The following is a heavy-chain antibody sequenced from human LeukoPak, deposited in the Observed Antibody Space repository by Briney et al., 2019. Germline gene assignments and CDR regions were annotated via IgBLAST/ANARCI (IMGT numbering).Heavy chain of an antibody. Sequence: SETLSLTCTVSGGSISSGTYYWTWIRQPAGRGLEWIGRIYTTGSTNYNPSLKSRVTMSTDTSKNQFSLKLSSVTAADTAVYYCARVTTGGYYNCWGQGTLVTVSS. V-gene: IGHV4-61*02. CDR3: ARVTTGGYYNC. J-gene: IGHJ4*02. D-gene: IGHD3-22*01. CDR1: GGSISSGTYY. CDR2: IYTTGST.